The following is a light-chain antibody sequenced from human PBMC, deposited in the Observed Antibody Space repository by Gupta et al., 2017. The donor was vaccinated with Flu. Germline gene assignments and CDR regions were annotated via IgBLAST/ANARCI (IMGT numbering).Light chain of an antibody. J-gene: IGKJ1*01. CDR3: QQYYSTPPWT. Sequence: DIVMTQSPASLAVSLGERAIINCKSSQSVLYSSNNKNYLAWYQQKPGQPPKLLIYWASTRESGVPDRFSGSGSGTDFTLTISSLQAEDVAVYYCQQYYSTPPWTFGQGTKVEIK. CDR1: QSVLYSSNNKNY. CDR2: WAS. V-gene: IGKV4-1*01.